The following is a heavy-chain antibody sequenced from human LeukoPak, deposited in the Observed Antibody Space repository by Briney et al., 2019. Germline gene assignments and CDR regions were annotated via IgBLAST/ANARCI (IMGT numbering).Heavy chain of an antibody. CDR3: ARDKADRNPWNRNYHYDSGGSLNH. CDR2: LSGSGGGT. Sequence: GALRLSCAASGFTFSSYVMTWVRQGPGKGLEWVSSLSGSGGGTFYADSVEGRFTISRDNSKNTLYLQMISLRTEDTAVYYCARDKADRNPWNRNYHYDSGGSLNHWGQGTLVTVSS. D-gene: IGHD3-22*01. J-gene: IGHJ5*02. V-gene: IGHV3-23*01. CDR1: GFTFSSYV.